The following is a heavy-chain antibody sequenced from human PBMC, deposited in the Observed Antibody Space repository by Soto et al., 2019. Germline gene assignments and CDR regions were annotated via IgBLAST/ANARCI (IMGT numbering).Heavy chain of an antibody. J-gene: IGHJ4*02. Sequence: QVQLVESGGGVVQPGRSLRLSCAASGFTFSSHVMHWVRQTPGKGLEWVAFISHDGSNKYYADSVKGRFTISRDNSKNTLYLQMKSMRAEDTDVYYCARDDEGGSDWDLAYWGQGTLVTVSS. V-gene: IGHV3-30-3*01. D-gene: IGHD3-10*01. CDR1: GFTFSSHV. CDR2: ISHDGSNK. CDR3: ARDDEGGSDWDLAY.